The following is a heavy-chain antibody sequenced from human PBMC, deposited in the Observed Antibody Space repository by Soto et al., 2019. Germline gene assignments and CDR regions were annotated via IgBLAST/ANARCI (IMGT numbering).Heavy chain of an antibody. CDR2: IKSKTDGGTT. V-gene: IGHV3-15*01. D-gene: IGHD3-3*01. Sequence: PGGSLRLSCAASGFTFSNAWMSWVRQAPGKGLERVGRIKSKTDGGTTDYAAPVKGRFTISRDDSKNTLYLQMNSLKTEDTAVYYCTTDFPKLRFFEWFEGVWGQGTTVTVSS. CDR3: TTDFPKLRFFEWFEGV. CDR1: GFTFSNAW. J-gene: IGHJ6*02.